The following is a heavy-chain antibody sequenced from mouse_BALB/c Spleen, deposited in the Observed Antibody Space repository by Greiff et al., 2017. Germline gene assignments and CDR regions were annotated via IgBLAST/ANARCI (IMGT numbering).Heavy chain of an antibody. V-gene: IGHV1S135*01. CDR3: ARAEDYDWFAY. Sequence: EVQLHQSGPELVKPGASVKVSCKASGYAFTSYNMYWVKQSHGKSLEWIGYIDPYNGGTSYNQKFKGKATLTVDKSSSTAYMHLNSLTSEDSAVYYCARAEDYDWFAYWGQGTLVTVSA. CDR2: IDPYNGGT. J-gene: IGHJ3*01. D-gene: IGHD2-4*01. CDR1: GYAFTSYN.